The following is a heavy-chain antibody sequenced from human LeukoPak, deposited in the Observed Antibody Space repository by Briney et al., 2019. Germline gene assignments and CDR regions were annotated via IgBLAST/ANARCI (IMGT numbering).Heavy chain of an antibody. D-gene: IGHD5-18*01. Sequence: GASVKVSCKASGYTFTGYYMHWVRQAPGQGLEWMGWINPNSGGTNYAQKFQGRVTMTRDTSISTAYMELSRLRSDDTAVYYCARGGWSGYSYGSEPEKYFDYWGQGTLVTVSS. J-gene: IGHJ4*02. CDR2: INPNSGGT. CDR3: ARGGWSGYSYGSEPEKYFDY. V-gene: IGHV1-2*02. CDR1: GYTFTGYY.